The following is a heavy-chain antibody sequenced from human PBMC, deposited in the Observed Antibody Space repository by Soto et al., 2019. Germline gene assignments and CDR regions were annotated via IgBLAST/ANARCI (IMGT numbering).Heavy chain of an antibody. J-gene: IGHJ4*02. CDR2: IWYDGSNK. CDR3: AREVPEYYYDSSGYYDY. Sequence: ESGGGVVQPGRSLRLSCAASGFTFSSYGMHWVRQAPGKGLEWVAVIWYDGSNKYYADSVKGRFTISRDNSKNTLYLQMNSLRAEDTAVYYCAREVPEYYYDSSGYYDYWGQGTLVTVSS. D-gene: IGHD3-22*01. V-gene: IGHV3-33*01. CDR1: GFTFSSYG.